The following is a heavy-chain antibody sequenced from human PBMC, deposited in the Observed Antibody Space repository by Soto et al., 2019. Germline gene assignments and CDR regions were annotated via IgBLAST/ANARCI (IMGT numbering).Heavy chain of an antibody. V-gene: IGHV1-69*13. Sequence: VKVSCKASGGTFSSYAISWVRQAPGQGLEWMGGIIPIFGTANYAQKFQGRVTITADDSTSPAYMDLSSLRSEDTAVYYCARRPRYSRGWHLDYWGQGTLVTVSS. CDR3: ARRPRYSRGWHLDY. J-gene: IGHJ4*02. CDR1: GGTFSSYA. CDR2: IIPIFGTA. D-gene: IGHD6-19*01.